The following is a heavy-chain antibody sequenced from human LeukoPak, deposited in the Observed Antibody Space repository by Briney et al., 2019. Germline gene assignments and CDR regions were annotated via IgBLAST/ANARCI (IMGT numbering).Heavy chain of an antibody. CDR3: ARGAHYYGHPDAFDN. Sequence: SVKVSCKASGGTFSSYAISWVRQAPGQGLEWMGRTIPIFGTANYAQKFQGRVTITTDESTSTAYMELSSLRSEDTAVYYCARGAHYYGHPDAFDNWGQGTMVTVSS. J-gene: IGHJ3*02. V-gene: IGHV1-69*05. D-gene: IGHD3-10*01. CDR1: GGTFSSYA. CDR2: TIPIFGTA.